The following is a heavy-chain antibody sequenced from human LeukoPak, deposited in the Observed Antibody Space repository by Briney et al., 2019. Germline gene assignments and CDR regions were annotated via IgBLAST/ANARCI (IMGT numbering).Heavy chain of an antibody. CDR2: INPNSGAT. D-gene: IGHD3-22*01. Sequence: ASVKVSCKASGYTFTGYYIHWVRQAPGQGLEWMGWINPNSGATNYAQKFQGWVTMTRDTSITTAYMDLSRLRSDDTAVYYCARDYYDSSGYYPEYWGQGTLVTVSS. CDR3: ARDYYDSSGYYPEY. V-gene: IGHV1-2*04. J-gene: IGHJ4*02. CDR1: GYTFTGYY.